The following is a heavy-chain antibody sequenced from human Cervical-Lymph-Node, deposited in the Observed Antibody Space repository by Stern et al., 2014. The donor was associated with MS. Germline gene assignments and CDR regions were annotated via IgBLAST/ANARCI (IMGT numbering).Heavy chain of an antibody. V-gene: IGHV3-13*01. D-gene: IGHD1-20*01. Sequence: EVQLVESGGGLVQPGGSLRLSCAASGFTFSSYDVHWVRQATGKGLEWVSAIGYAGDTYYPGSVKGRFTISRENAKNSLYLQMNSLRAGDTAVYYCARAPFGQGLTYGMDVWGQGTTVTVSS. CDR3: ARAPFGQGLTYGMDV. J-gene: IGHJ6*02. CDR1: GFTFSSYD. CDR2: IGYAGDT.